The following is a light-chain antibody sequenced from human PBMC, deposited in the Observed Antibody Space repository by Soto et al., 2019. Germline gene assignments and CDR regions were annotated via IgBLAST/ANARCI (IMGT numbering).Light chain of an antibody. CDR1: SSDVGGYNY. CDR3: SSYTSIITLYV. CDR2: EVS. J-gene: IGLJ1*01. Sequence: QSALTQPASVSGSPGPSITISCTGTSSDVGGYNYVSWYQQHPGKDPKLVIYEVSNRPSGVSNRFSGSKSGNTASLIISGLQAEDEADYYCSSYTSIITLYVFGTGNKLAVL. V-gene: IGLV2-14*01.